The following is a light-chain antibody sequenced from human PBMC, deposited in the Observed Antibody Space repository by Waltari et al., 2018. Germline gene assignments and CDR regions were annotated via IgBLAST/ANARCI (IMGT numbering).Light chain of an antibody. Sequence: DIQMTQSPSSLSASVGDRVIITCRSSQAISNYVAWFQQKPGKAPKSLISAASSLQSGVPSKFSGSGSGTDFALTISSLQPEDFATYYRQQYYIVPYTFGQGTELEI. CDR3: QQYYIVPYT. J-gene: IGKJ2*01. CDR2: AAS. CDR1: QAISNY. V-gene: IGKV1-16*02.